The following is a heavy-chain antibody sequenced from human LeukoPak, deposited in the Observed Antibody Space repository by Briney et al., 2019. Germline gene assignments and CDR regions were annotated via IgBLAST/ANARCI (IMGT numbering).Heavy chain of an antibody. J-gene: IGHJ4*02. CDR1: GYIFSTSW. Sequence: GESLKISCKGFGYIFSTSWIGWVRQMPGKGLEWMGIIYPSDSDTRYSPSFQGQVTISVDKSISTAHLQWSSLKASDTAMYYCARHVGSSGWYVWGQGTLVTVTP. V-gene: IGHV5-51*01. CDR2: IYPSDSDT. D-gene: IGHD6-19*01. CDR3: ARHVGSSGWYV.